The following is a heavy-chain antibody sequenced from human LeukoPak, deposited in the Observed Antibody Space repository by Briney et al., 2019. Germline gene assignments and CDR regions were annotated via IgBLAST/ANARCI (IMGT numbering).Heavy chain of an antibody. CDR2: IRCDGSNK. Sequence: GGSLRLSCAASGFTFSSYGMHWVRQAPGKGLEWVAFIRCDGSNKYYADSVKGRFTISRDNSKNTLYLQMNSLRAEDTAVYYCAKSQSIVVVVAAADYWGQGTLVTVSS. D-gene: IGHD2-15*01. J-gene: IGHJ4*02. V-gene: IGHV3-30*02. CDR1: GFTFSSYG. CDR3: AKSQSIVVVVAAADY.